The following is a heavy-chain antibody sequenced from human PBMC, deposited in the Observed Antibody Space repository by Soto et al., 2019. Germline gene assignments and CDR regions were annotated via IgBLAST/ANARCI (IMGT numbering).Heavy chain of an antibody. CDR1: GGSISSYY. CDR2: IYYSGST. CDR3: ARFRMVRGVIIGPVEAFDI. V-gene: IGHV4-59*08. D-gene: IGHD3-10*01. Sequence: QVQLQESGPGLVKPSETLSLTCTVSGGSISSYYWSWIRQPPGKGLEWIGYIYYSGSTNYNPSLRRRVTISVDTSKNQFSLKLSSVAAADTAVYYCARFRMVRGVIIGPVEAFDIWGQGTMVTVSS. J-gene: IGHJ3*02.